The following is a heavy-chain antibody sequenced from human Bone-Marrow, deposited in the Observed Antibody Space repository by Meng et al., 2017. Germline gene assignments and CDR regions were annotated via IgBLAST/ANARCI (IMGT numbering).Heavy chain of an antibody. CDR3: AGGGDYYDYVWGSYRYNDY. Sequence: SDILSLTCTLSGGSISTNYWSWTRQPAGKGLEWIGLIYTMGSTNTNPTLKSRVTMSVDTATNQFSLKLSSVTAADPAVYYCAGGGDYYDYVWGSYRYNDYWGQGTLVTVSS. V-gene: IGHV4-4*07. CDR1: GGSISTNY. J-gene: IGHJ4*02. CDR2: IYTMGST. D-gene: IGHD3-16*02.